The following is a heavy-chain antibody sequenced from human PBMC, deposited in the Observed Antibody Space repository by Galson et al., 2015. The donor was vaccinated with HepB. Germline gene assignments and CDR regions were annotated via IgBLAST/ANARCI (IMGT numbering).Heavy chain of an antibody. CDR2: ISGSGGST. V-gene: IGHV3-23*01. D-gene: IGHD1-26*01. Sequence: LRLSCAASGFTFSGYAMSWVRQAPGKGLEWVSAISGSGGSTYYADSVKGRFTISRDNSKNTLYLQMNSLRAEDTAVYYCAKDAGIVGAVHQDYWGQGTLVTVSS. CDR3: AKDAGIVGAVHQDY. CDR1: GFTFSGYA. J-gene: IGHJ4*02.